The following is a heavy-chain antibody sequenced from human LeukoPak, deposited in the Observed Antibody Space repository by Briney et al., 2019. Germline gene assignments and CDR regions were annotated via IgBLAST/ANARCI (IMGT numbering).Heavy chain of an antibody. J-gene: IGHJ4*02. V-gene: IGHV4-34*01. Sequence: SETLSLTCAVYGGSFSGYYWSWIRQPPGKGLEWIGEINHSGSTNYNPSLKSRVTISVDTSKNQFSLKLSSVTAADTAVYYCARDSMWYVPPDYWGQGTLVTVSS. CDR1: GGSFSGYY. CDR2: INHSGST. CDR3: ARDSMWYVPPDY. D-gene: IGHD2-15*01.